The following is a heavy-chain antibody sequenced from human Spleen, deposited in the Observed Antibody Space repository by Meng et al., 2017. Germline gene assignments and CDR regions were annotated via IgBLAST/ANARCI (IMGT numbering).Heavy chain of an antibody. V-gene: IGHV4-34*02. Sequence: QVQLQQWGAGLLKPSETLSLTCAVFGGSFSSYYCGWIRQPPGKGLEWIGSIYYSGSPYYNPSLKSRVTISLDTSKNQVSLKLSSVTAADTAVYYCARHRPAYYYDSSGYFDYWGQGTLVTVSS. D-gene: IGHD3-22*01. CDR3: ARHRPAYYYDSSGYFDY. CDR2: IYYSGSP. J-gene: IGHJ4*02. CDR1: GGSFSSYY.